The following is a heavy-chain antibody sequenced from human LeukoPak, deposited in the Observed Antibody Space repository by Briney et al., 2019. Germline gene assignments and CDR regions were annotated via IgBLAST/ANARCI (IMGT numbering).Heavy chain of an antibody. CDR2: ISGSGGTT. D-gene: IGHD6-13*01. CDR1: GFTFSSYA. CDR3: ARGLGSSSWYYFDY. V-gene: IGHV3-23*01. Sequence: PGGSLRLSCAASGFTFSSYAMTWVRQAPGKGLEWVSVISGSGGTTYYADSVKGRFTIPRDNSKNTLYLQMNSLRAEDTAVYYCARGLGSSSWYYFDYWGQGTLVTVSS. J-gene: IGHJ4*02.